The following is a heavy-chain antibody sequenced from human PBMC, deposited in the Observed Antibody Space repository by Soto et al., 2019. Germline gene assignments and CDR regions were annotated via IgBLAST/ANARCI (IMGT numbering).Heavy chain of an antibody. CDR2: ISSDNITK. Sequence: GGSLRLSCVASGFSFSNYNMNWVRQAPGKGLEWLSYISSDNITKYYADSVRGRFTISRDSAKNSQYLQMNSLRDEDTAVYFCARNVDLWGQGTMVTVSS. CDR1: GFSFSNYN. CDR3: ARNVDL. D-gene: IGHD2-21*01. J-gene: IGHJ3*01. V-gene: IGHV3-48*02.